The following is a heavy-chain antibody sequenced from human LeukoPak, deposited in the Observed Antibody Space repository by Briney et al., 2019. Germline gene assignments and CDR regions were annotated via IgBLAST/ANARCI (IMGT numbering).Heavy chain of an antibody. V-gene: IGHV4-61*02. J-gene: IGHJ2*01. CDR3: ARLANYDSSGYYSLYWYFDL. CDR2: IYTSGST. CDR1: GGSISSGSYH. Sequence: PSETLSLTCTVSGGSISSGSYHWSWIRQPAGKGLEWIGRIYTSGSTNYNPSLKSRVTISVDTSKNQFSLKLSSVTAADTAVYYCARLANYDSSGYYSLYWYFDLWGRGTLVTVSS. D-gene: IGHD3-22*01.